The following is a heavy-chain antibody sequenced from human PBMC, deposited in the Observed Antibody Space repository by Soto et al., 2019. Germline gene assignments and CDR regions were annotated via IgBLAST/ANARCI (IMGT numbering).Heavy chain of an antibody. J-gene: IGHJ4*02. D-gene: IGHD6-25*01. CDR2: IYHSGST. CDR1: GGSISSGGYS. V-gene: IGHV4-30-2*01. CDR3: ARVSGYGDYFDY. Sequence: HLQLQESGSGLVKPSQTLSLTCAVSGGSISSGGYSWSWIRQPPGKGLEWIGYIYHSGSTYYNPSLKSRVTISVDRSKNQFSLKLSSVTAADTAVYYCARVSGYGDYFDYWGQGTLVTVSS.